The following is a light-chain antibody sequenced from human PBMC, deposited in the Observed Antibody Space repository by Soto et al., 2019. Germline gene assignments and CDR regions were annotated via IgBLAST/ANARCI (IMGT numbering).Light chain of an antibody. CDR1: VTVATN. CDR3: QQYNNWPLT. V-gene: IGKV3-15*01. J-gene: IGKJ4*01. Sequence: EIVITQSPVTLSMSPGATATLSCRASVTVATNVAWYQQTPGQAPSLLIYDASARATGIPARFSGIVFGTEVTITITSLKSEDCSVDEGQQYNNWPLTFGGGTKVDI. CDR2: DAS.